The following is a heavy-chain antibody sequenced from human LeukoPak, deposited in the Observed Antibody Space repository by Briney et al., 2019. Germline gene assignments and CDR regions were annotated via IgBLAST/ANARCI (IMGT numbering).Heavy chain of an antibody. Sequence: GRSLRLPCAASGFTFSSYGMSWVRQAPGKGPEWVSAISGSGGSTYYADSVKGRFTISRDNSKNTLYLQMNSLRAEDTAVYYCAKRWRADRYDILTGSLYYFDYWGQGTLVTVSS. D-gene: IGHD3-9*01. CDR1: GFTFSSYG. CDR3: AKRWRADRYDILTGSLYYFDY. V-gene: IGHV3-23*01. CDR2: ISGSGGST. J-gene: IGHJ4*02.